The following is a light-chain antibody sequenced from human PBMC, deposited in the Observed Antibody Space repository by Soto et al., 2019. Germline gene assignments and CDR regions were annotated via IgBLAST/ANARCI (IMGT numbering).Light chain of an antibody. CDR1: NSNIGSNT. Sequence: QSVLTQPPSASGTPGQRVSISGSGSNSNIGSNTVNWYQQVPGAAPKLLIYSNNQRPSGVPDRFSASKSATSASVAISGLQSEDEADYYCASWDDSLNGVVFGGGTKLTVL. CDR3: ASWDDSLNGVV. V-gene: IGLV1-44*01. J-gene: IGLJ2*01. CDR2: SNN.